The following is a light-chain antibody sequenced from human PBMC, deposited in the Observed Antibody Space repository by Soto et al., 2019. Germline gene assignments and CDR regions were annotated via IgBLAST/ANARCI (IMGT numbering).Light chain of an antibody. V-gene: IGLV3-1*01. Sequence: SYELTQPPSVSVSPGQTASITCSGAKLGDKYACWYQQKPGQSPVVVIYQDTKRPSGIPERFSGSNSGNTATLTISGTQAMDEADYYCQAWDSSTAVVFGGGTKVTVL. J-gene: IGLJ2*01. CDR2: QDT. CDR3: QAWDSSTAVV. CDR1: KLGDKY.